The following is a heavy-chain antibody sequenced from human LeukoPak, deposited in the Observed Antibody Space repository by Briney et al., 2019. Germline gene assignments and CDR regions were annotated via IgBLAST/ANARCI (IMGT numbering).Heavy chain of an antibody. J-gene: IGHJ4*02. CDR3: ARGRIPYPYNWNFRSPTRELYFDY. V-gene: IGHV4-34*01. CDR1: GGSFSGYY. D-gene: IGHD1-7*01. Sequence: TSETLSLTCAVYGGSFSGYYWSWIRQPPGKGLEWIGEINHSGSTNYNPSLKSRVTISVDTSKNQFSLKLSSVTAADTAVYYCARGRIPYPYNWNFRSPTRELYFDYWGQGTLVTVSS. CDR2: INHSGST.